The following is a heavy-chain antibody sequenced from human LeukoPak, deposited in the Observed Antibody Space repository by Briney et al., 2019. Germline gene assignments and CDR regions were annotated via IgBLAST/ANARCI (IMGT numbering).Heavy chain of an antibody. Sequence: PSETLSLTCTVSGYSISSDYYWGWIRQPPGKGLEWIGSIYHGGSTYYNPSLKSRVTISLDTSKNQFSLKLSSVTAADTAVYYCARDPYGDYGYYWGQGTLVTVSS. D-gene: IGHD4-17*01. CDR2: IYHGGST. V-gene: IGHV4-38-2*02. J-gene: IGHJ4*02. CDR3: ARDPYGDYGYY. CDR1: GYSISSDYY.